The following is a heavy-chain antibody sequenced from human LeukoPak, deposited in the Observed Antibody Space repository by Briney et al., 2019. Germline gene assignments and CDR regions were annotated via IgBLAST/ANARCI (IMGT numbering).Heavy chain of an antibody. CDR1: GFTFSSYW. Sequence: PGGSLRLSCAASGFTFSSYWMSWVRQPPGKGLEWLGEINHSGSTNYNPSLKSRVTISVDTSKNQFSLKLSSVTAADTAVYYCARGGYGGNYLYFQHWGQGTLVTVSS. J-gene: IGHJ1*01. V-gene: IGHV4-34*01. CDR3: ARGGYGGNYLYFQH. D-gene: IGHD4-23*01. CDR2: INHSGST.